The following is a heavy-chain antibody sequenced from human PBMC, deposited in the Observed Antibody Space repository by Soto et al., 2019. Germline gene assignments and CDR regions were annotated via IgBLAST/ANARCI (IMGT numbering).Heavy chain of an antibody. D-gene: IGHD6-6*01. V-gene: IGHV3-23*01. CDR1: GFIFSAYA. CDR3: AKAPASSIAARRPFDY. J-gene: IGHJ4*02. Sequence: EVQLLESGGGLVQPGGSLRLSCAASGFIFSAYAMNWVRQAPGKGLEWVSAISGSGGSTYYADSVKGRFTISRDNSKNTLYLQMTSLRAEDTALYYCAKAPASSIAARRPFDYWGQGTLVTVSS. CDR2: ISGSGGST.